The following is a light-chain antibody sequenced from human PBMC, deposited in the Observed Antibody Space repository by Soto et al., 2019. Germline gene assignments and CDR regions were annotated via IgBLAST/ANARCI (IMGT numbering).Light chain of an antibody. Sequence: QSVLAQPPSASGSPGQSVAISCTGTSSDVGGYNYVSWYQQHPGKAPKLMIFKVNNRPSGISGRFSGSKSGNTASLTISGLQAEDEGDYYCMSFVESTSTHWVLGGGTKVTVL. CDR3: MSFVESTSTHWV. CDR2: KVN. J-gene: IGLJ3*02. V-gene: IGLV2-8*01. CDR1: SSDVGGYNY.